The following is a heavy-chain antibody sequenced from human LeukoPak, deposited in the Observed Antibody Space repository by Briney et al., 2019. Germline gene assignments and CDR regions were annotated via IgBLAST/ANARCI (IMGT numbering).Heavy chain of an antibody. D-gene: IGHD3-22*01. CDR2: ISDDGSDE. CDR3: ARIYYNSSGYRLFDY. J-gene: IGHJ4*02. Sequence: RGALRHSPAPSLFTSCTHWTSCVRPAPQKGLEWGANISDDGSDEYYVDSVKGRFTISRDNAKNSLYLQMNSLRAADTAVYYCARIYYNSSGYRLFDYWGQGTLVTVSS. V-gene: IGHV3-7*02. CDR1: LFTSCTHW.